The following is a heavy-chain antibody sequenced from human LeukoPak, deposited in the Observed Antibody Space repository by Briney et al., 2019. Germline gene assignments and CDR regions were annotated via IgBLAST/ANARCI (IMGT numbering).Heavy chain of an antibody. Sequence: SETLSLTCTFSGGSINNFYWSWIRQPAGKGLEWIGRIHASENTNYNPSLKSRVTMSVDTSKNQFSLKLSSVTAADTAVYYCARGSNYYGSGSAYYYYMDVWGRGTTVTVSS. D-gene: IGHD3-10*01. CDR2: IHASENT. CDR3: ARGSNYYGSGSAYYYYMDV. CDR1: GGSINNFY. V-gene: IGHV4-4*07. J-gene: IGHJ6*03.